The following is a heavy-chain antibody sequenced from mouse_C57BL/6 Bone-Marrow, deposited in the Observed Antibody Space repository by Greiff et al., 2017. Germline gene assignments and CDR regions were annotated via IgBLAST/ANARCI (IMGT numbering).Heavy chain of an antibody. D-gene: IGHD4-1*01. CDR1: GFNIKDDY. CDR2: IDPENGDT. V-gene: IGHV14-4*01. CDR3: TTNWDGVDY. J-gene: IGHJ2*01. Sequence: EVQLQQSGAELVRPGASVKLSCTASGFNIKDDYMHWVKQRPEQGLEWIGLIDPENGDTEYASKFQGKATITADTSSNTAYLQLSSLTSEDTAVYYCTTNWDGVDYWGQGTTLTVSS.